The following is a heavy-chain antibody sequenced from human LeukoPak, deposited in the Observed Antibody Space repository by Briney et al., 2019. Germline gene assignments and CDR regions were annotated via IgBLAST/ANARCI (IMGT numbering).Heavy chain of an antibody. Sequence: SETLSLTCTVSGGSISSSYWSWIRQPPGNGLEWIGYIYYSGSTNYNPSLKSRVTISVDTSKNQFSLKLSSVTAADTAVYYCARRKGYVGWFDPWGQGTLVTVSS. V-gene: IGHV4-59*12. CDR2: IYYSGST. CDR3: ARRKGYVGWFDP. J-gene: IGHJ5*02. CDR1: GGSISSSY. D-gene: IGHD1-1*01.